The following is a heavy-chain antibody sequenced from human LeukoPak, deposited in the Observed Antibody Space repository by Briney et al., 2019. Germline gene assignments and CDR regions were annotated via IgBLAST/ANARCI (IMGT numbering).Heavy chain of an antibody. J-gene: IGHJ4*02. V-gene: IGHV3-7*01. D-gene: IGHD2-21*02. CDR1: GFTFSSYS. CDR2: IKQDGSEK. Sequence: PGGSLRLSCAASGFTFSSYSMNWVRQAPGEGLEWVANIKQDGSEKYYVHSVKGRFTISRDNAKNSLYLQMNSLRAEDTAVYYCAREVTPYYWGQVTLVTVSS. CDR3: AREVTPYY.